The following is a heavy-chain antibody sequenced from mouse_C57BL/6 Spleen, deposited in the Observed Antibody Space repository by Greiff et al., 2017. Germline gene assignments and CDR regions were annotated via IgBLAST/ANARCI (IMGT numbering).Heavy chain of an antibody. V-gene: IGHV1-50*01. Sequence: QVQLQQPGAELMKPGASVKLSCKASGYTFTSYWMQWVKQRPGQGLEWIGEIDPSDSYTNYNQKFKGKATLTVDTSSSTAYMQLSSLTSEDSAVYYCARKGRAPFDYWGQGTTLTVSS. CDR2: IDPSDSYT. CDR3: ARKGRAPFDY. CDR1: GYTFTSYW. J-gene: IGHJ2*01.